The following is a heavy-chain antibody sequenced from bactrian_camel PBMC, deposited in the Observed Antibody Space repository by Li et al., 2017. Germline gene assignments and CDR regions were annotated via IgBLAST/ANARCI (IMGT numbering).Heavy chain of an antibody. D-gene: IGHD3*01. CDR2: IHGDYSNT. J-gene: IGHJ4*01. CDR3: ATRATRMTSVDPGYAY. CDR1: GYTFSSYW. Sequence: HVQLVESGGGLVQPGGSLRLSCAASGYTFSSYWMNWVRQAPGKGLEWVASIHGDYSNTYYAESVQGRFTISRDNAKNAVYLQMNSLKSEDTALYHCATRATRMTSVDPGYAYWGQGTQVTVS. V-gene: IGHV3S6*01.